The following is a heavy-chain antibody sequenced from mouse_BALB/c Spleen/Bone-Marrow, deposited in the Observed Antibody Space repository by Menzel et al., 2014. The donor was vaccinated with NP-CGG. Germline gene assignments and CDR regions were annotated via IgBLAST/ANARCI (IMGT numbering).Heavy chain of an antibody. J-gene: IGHJ3*01. D-gene: IGHD4-1*01. V-gene: IGHV1S135*01. CDR1: GYSFTDYN. CDR3: ARRLTGTWFAY. CDR2: IAPYNGDT. Sequence: VQLQQSGPELVKPGASVKVSCKASGYSFTDYNMYWVKQSHGKSLEWIGYIAPYNGDTSYNQKFKDKATLTVDKSSSTVFMHLNSLTSEDSAVYYCARRLTGTWFAYWGQGTLVTVSA.